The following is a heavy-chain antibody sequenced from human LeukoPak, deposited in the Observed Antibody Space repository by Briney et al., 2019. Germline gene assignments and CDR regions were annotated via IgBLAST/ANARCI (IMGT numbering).Heavy chain of an antibody. V-gene: IGHV1-18*01. CDR2: ISAYNGNT. CDR3: ARGVNYYDSSGYYYQGRFDP. D-gene: IGHD3-22*01. J-gene: IGHJ5*02. Sequence: ASVNLSCKASGYTFTSYGISWERQAPGQGLEWVGSISAYNGNTNYAQTLQGRVTMTTDTSTSTAYMELRSLRSDDTAVYYCARGVNYYDSSGYYYQGRFDPWGQGTLVTVSS. CDR1: GYTFTSYG.